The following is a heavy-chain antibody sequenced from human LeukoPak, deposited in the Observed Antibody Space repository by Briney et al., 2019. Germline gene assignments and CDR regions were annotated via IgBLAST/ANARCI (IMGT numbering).Heavy chain of an antibody. J-gene: IGHJ5*02. CDR1: GYTFTSYA. CDR2: IIPIFGTA. D-gene: IGHD3-9*01. CDR3: ARGRYFDWYNP. Sequence: SVKVSCKASGYTFTSYAMNWVRQAPGQGLEWMGGIIPIFGTANYAQKFQGRVTITTDESTSTAYMELSSLRSEDTAVYYCARGRYFDWYNPWGQGTLVTVSS. V-gene: IGHV1-69*05.